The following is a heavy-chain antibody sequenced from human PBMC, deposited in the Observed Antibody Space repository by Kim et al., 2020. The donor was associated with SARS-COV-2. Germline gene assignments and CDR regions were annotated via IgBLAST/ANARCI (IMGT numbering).Heavy chain of an antibody. Sequence: GGSLRLSCAASGFTFSTYWMNWVRQAPGKGLVWVSRINSDGSSTGYADSVKGRFTISRDNAKNTLYLQMNRLRAEDTAVYYCAREGSWHGNDYWGQGTLVTVSS. CDR2: INSDGSST. CDR3: AREGSWHGNDY. J-gene: IGHJ4*02. CDR1: GFTFSTYW. V-gene: IGHV3-74*01.